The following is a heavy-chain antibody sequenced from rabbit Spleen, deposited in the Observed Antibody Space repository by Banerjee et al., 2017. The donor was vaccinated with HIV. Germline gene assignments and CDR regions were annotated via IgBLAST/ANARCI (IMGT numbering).Heavy chain of an antibody. CDR2: IYAGSSGNT. CDR3: ARDPSGAGDDYAF. V-gene: IGHV1S40*01. J-gene: IGHJ3*01. CDR1: GFSFSSTYH. Sequence: QSLEEAGGDLVKPGASLTLTCTASGFSFSSTYHMCWVRQAPGKGLEWIACIYAGSSGNTYYASWVTGRFSISKTSSSTVTLQMTSLTAADTATYFCARDPSGAGDDYAFWGPGTLVAVS. D-gene: IGHD6-1*01.